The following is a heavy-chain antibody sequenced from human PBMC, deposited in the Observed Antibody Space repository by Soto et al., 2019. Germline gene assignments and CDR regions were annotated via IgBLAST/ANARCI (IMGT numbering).Heavy chain of an antibody. J-gene: IGHJ6*02. CDR3: ARVATVLRGAYYYYYGMDV. D-gene: IGHD4-17*01. Sequence: SETLSLTCTVSGGSISSYYWSWIRQPAGKGLEWIGRIYTSGSTNYNPSLKSRVTMSVDTSKNQFSLKLSSVTAADTAVYYCARVATVLRGAYYYYYGMDVWGQGTTVTVYS. CDR1: GGSISSYY. CDR2: IYTSGST. V-gene: IGHV4-4*07.